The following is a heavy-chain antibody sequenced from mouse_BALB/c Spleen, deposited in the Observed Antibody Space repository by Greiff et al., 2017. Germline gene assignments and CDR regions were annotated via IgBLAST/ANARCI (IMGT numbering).Heavy chain of an antibody. D-gene: IGHD2-10*02. J-gene: IGHJ4*01. CDR3: AREGYGNYDYAMDY. Sequence: EVKLVESGAELVKPGASVKLSCTASGFNIKDTYMHWVKQRPEQGLEWIGRIDPANGNTKYDPKFQGKATITADTSSNTAYLQLSSLTSEDTAVYYCAREGYGNYDYAMDYWGQGTSVTVSS. V-gene: IGHV14-3*02. CDR1: GFNIKDTY. CDR2: IDPANGNT.